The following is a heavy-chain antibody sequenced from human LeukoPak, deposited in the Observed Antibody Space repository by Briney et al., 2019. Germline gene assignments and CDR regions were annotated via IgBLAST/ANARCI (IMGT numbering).Heavy chain of an antibody. Sequence: PSETLSLTCTVSGGSISSYYGSWIRQPPGKGLERIGYIYTSGSTNYNPSLKSRVTISVDTSKNQFSLKLSSVTAADTAVYYCARLTYYYYYMDVWGKGTTVTVSS. D-gene: IGHD3-16*01. CDR1: GGSISSYY. V-gene: IGHV4-4*09. CDR2: IYTSGST. CDR3: ARLTYYYYYMDV. J-gene: IGHJ6*03.